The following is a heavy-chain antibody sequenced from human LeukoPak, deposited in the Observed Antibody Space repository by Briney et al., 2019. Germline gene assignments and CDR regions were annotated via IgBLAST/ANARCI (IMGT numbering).Heavy chain of an antibody. CDR1: GDSMSISNW. D-gene: IGHD1-14*01. J-gene: IGHJ4*02. V-gene: IGHV4-4*02. CDR3: AREVPMDRGYFDY. Sequence: PSGTLCLTCAVSGDSMSISNWWSWVRLPPGKGLEWIGEIYHSGSTNYNPSLKSRVTISVDKSKNQFSLNLRSVTAADTAVYYCAREVPMDRGYFDYWGQGTLVTVSS. CDR2: IYHSGST.